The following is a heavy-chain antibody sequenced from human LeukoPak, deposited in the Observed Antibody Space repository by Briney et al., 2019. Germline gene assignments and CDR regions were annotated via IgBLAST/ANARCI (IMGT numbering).Heavy chain of an antibody. CDR3: ASRPIAAPDAFDI. Sequence: GGSLRLSCAASGFTFSHFWIHWVRQAPGKGLVWVSRINSDGSDTIYADSVKGRFTSSRDNAKNILYLQMNSLRAEDTAVYYCASRPIAAPDAFDIWGQGTMVTVSS. J-gene: IGHJ3*02. D-gene: IGHD6-6*01. V-gene: IGHV3-74*01. CDR1: GFTFSHFW. CDR2: INSDGSDT.